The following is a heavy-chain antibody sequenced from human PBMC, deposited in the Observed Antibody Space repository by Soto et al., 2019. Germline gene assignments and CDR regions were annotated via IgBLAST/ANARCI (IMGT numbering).Heavy chain of an antibody. V-gene: IGHV3-48*01. CDR3: ASTTTVTPYYFEY. CDR2: ISGSGIIT. D-gene: IGHD4-17*01. Sequence: PGGSLRLSCAASGFMLSTYSMSWVGQSPGKGLEWVSHISGSGIITHYADSVQGRFTISRDNANNTLYMQMNSLRPEDTAVYYCASTTTVTPYYFEYWGQGTLVTVSS. CDR1: GFMLSTYS. J-gene: IGHJ4*02.